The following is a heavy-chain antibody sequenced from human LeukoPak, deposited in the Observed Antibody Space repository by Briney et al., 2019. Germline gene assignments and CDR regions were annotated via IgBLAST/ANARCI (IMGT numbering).Heavy chain of an antibody. CDR2: IIPIFGTA. CDR1: GGTFSSYA. V-gene: IGHV1-69*05. D-gene: IGHD3-9*01. J-gene: IGHJ4*01. Sequence: SVKVSXKASGGTFSSYAISWVRQAPGQGLEWMGRIIPIFGTANLAQKFQGRGTITTDEVTSIAYMELSSLRSEDTAVYSCATQYDILTGHLHYWGQGTLVTVSS. CDR3: ATQYDILTGHLHY.